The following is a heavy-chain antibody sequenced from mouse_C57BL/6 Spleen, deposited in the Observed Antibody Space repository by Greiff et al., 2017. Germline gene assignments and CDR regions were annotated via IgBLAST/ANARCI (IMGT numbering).Heavy chain of an antibody. CDR2: ISYDGSN. D-gene: IGHD2-4*01. Sequence: EVQRVESGPGLVKPSQSLSLTCSVTGYSITSGYYWNWIRQFPGNKLEWMCYISYDGSNNYNPSLKNRISITRDTSKNQFFLKLNSVTTEDTATYYCERADDYGYAMDYWGQGTSVTVSS. CDR3: ERADDYGYAMDY. CDR1: GYSITSGYY. J-gene: IGHJ4*01. V-gene: IGHV3-6*01.